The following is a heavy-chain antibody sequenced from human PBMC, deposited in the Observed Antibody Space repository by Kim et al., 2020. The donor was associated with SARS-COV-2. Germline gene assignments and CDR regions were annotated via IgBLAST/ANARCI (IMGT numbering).Heavy chain of an antibody. CDR2: ISGSGSYT. V-gene: IGHV3-11*05. D-gene: IGHD3-10*01. CDR1: GFTFSDYY. J-gene: IGHJ3*02. CDR3: ARDLYYYSSGSYIGAFDI. Sequence: GGSLRLSCAASGFTFSDYYMIWIRQTPGKGLEWVLYISGSGSYTNYADSVKGRFTISRDNARNSLYLQVNSLRAEDTAVYYCARDLYYYSSGSYIGAFDIWGRGTVVTVSP.